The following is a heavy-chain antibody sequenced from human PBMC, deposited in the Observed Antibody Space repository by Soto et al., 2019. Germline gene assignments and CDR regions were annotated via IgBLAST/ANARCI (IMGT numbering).Heavy chain of an antibody. CDR1: GFTLRSSA. D-gene: IGHD3-22*01. V-gene: IGHV3-23*01. CDR2: ISGGGGST. J-gene: IGHJ4*02. Sequence: GGSLRLSCAASGFTLRSSAMSWVRQAPGKGLEWVSAISGGGGSTYYADSVKGRFTISSDNSKNTLYLQMNSLRAEDTAVYYCAKAPTYYYDSSGYFFDYWGQGTLVTVSS. CDR3: AKAPTYYYDSSGYFFDY.